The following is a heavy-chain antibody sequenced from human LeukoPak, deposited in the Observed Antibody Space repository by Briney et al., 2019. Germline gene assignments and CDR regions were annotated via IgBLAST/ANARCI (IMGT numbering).Heavy chain of an antibody. Sequence: SETLSLTCAVYGGSFSGDFWSWIRQSPGKGLEWIGEINHGGSTTYNPSLQSRVAMSVDTSTNQIYLKMASVTAADTAVYYCARGGWNKFDYWGQGTLVTVSS. CDR1: GGSFSGDF. J-gene: IGHJ4*02. CDR3: ARGGWNKFDY. V-gene: IGHV4-34*10. D-gene: IGHD2-15*01. CDR2: INHGGST.